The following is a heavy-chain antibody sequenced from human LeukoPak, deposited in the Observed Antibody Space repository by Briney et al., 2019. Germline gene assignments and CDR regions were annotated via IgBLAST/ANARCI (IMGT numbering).Heavy chain of an antibody. J-gene: IGHJ6*02. V-gene: IGHV3-48*04. Sequence: SGGSLRLSCAASGFTFSSYWMNWVRQAPGKGLEWLSFISGSSSTKFYADSVKGRFTISRDNAKNSLYLQMNSLRAEDTAVYYCAREDWIQLGGDYYYGMDVWGQGTTVTVSS. CDR2: ISGSSSTK. CDR1: GFTFSSYW. D-gene: IGHD5-18*01. CDR3: AREDWIQLGGDYYYGMDV.